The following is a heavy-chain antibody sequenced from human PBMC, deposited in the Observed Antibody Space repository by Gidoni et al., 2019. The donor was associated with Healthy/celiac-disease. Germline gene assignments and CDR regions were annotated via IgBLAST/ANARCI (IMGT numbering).Heavy chain of an antibody. CDR2: IKSKTDGGTT. V-gene: IGHV3-15*01. CDR1: GFTFSNAW. D-gene: IGHD1-26*01. Sequence: EVQLVESGGGLVKPGGSLRLSCAASGFTFSNAWMSWVRQAPGKGLEWVGRIKSKTDGGTTDYAAPVKGRFTILRDDSKNTLYLQMNSLKTEDTAVYYCTTGLSFQGGSYVNWGQGTLVTVSS. CDR3: TTGLSFQGGSYVN. J-gene: IGHJ4*02.